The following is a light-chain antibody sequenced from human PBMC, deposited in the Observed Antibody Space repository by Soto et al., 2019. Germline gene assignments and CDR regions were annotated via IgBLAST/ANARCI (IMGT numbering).Light chain of an antibody. CDR2: AAS. J-gene: IGKJ4*01. Sequence: DLQITQSPSTLSACLGDRGTISCRASQGISNSLAWYQQRPGKVPKLLIYAASTLQSGVPSRFSGSGSGTDFTLTISSLQPEDFATYYCQKYNSAPLTFGGGTKVDIK. CDR3: QKYNSAPLT. CDR1: QGISNS. V-gene: IGKV1-27*01.